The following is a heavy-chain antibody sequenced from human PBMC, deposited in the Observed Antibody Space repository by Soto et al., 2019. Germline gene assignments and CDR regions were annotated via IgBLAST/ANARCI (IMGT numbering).Heavy chain of an antibody. CDR3: ARVVYCGGDCSPNYYYGMDV. Sequence: SETLSLTCTVSGGSISSYYWSWIRQPPGKGLEWIGYIYYSGSTNYNPSLKSRVTISVDTSKNQFSLKLSSVTAADTAVYYCARVVYCGGDCSPNYYYGMDVWGQGTTVTVSS. D-gene: IGHD2-21*02. CDR1: GGSISSYY. CDR2: IYYSGST. J-gene: IGHJ6*02. V-gene: IGHV4-59*01.